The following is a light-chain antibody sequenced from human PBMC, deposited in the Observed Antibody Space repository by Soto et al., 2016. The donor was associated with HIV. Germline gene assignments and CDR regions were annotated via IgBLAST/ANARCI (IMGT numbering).Light chain of an antibody. Sequence: SYVLTQPPSVSVAPGQTATIACGGTNIGTKSVHWYQQKAGQAPVLLVHDDSDRVSGSNSGNTATLNINRVEAGDEAEYFCQVWDNDHDHPVIFGGGTKLTVL. V-gene: IGLV3-21*02. CDR3: QVWDNDHDHPVI. J-gene: IGLJ2*01. CDR1: NIGTKS. CDR2: DD.